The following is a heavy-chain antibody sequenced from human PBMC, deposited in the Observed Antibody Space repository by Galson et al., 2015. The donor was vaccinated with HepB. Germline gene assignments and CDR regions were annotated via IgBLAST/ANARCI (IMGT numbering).Heavy chain of an antibody. D-gene: IGHD1-26*01. Sequence: SLRLSCAASGFTFSSYSMNWVRQAPGKGLEWVSSISSSSSYIYYADSVKGRFTISRDNAKNSLYLQMNSLRAEDTAVYYCARATGWELYPFDYWGQGTLVTVSS. CDR2: ISSSSSYI. CDR1: GFTFSSYS. J-gene: IGHJ4*02. V-gene: IGHV3-21*01. CDR3: ARATGWELYPFDY.